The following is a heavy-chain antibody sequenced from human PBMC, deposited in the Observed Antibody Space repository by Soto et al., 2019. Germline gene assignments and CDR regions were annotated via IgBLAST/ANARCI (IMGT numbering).Heavy chain of an antibody. V-gene: IGHV4-59*01. J-gene: IGHJ5*02. Sequence: SETLSLTCTVSGCSISNYYWSWIRQSPGKGLEWIANIYHSGTTNYNLSLKGRVSISIDSSKNQVSLRLKSVTAADTAVYYCARGGYRTLAWFDPWGQGTLVTVSS. D-gene: IGHD5-18*01. CDR3: ARGGYRTLAWFDP. CDR2: IYHSGTT. CDR1: GCSISNYY.